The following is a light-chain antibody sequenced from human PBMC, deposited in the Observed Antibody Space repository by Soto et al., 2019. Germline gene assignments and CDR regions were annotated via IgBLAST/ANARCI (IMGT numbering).Light chain of an antibody. J-gene: IGLJ2*01. CDR1: SAKIGAGFD. CDR2: AND. CDR3: QSYDNSLLAYV. V-gene: IGLV1-40*01. Sequence: QSVLTQPPSVSGSPGQRRTISWSWGSAKIGAGFDVHWYQQLPGTAPKLLIYANDDRPSGVPDRFSGSTSGTSASLAITGLQAEDAADYYCQSYDNSLLAYVFGGGTKVTVL.